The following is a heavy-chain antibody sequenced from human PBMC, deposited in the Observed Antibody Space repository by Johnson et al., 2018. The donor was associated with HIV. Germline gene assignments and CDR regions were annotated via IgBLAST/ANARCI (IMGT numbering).Heavy chain of an antibody. CDR1: EFTFSRFS. V-gene: IGHV3-48*01. CDR3: AISGGAAAYDALDI. Sequence: VQLVESGGGVAQPGRSLRLSCAACEFTFSRFSMHWIRQAPGKGLEWVSYISSSGSTIYYADSGKGRFTISRDNSTNTLYLQMNSPRAEDTGVYYCAISGGAAAYDALDIWGQGKMVTVSS. J-gene: IGHJ3*02. D-gene: IGHD6-13*01. CDR2: ISSSGSTI.